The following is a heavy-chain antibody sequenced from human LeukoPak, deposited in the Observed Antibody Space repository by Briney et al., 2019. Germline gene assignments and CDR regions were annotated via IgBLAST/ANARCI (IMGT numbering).Heavy chain of an antibody. J-gene: IGHJ3*02. D-gene: IGHD3-3*01. CDR2: INAGNGNT. Sequence: RASVKVSCKASGYTFTSYAMHWVRQAPGQRLEWMGWINAGNGNTKYSQKFQGRVTITRDTSASTAYMELSRLRSDDTAVYYCARVSRFLEWTHDAFDIWGQGTMVTVSS. V-gene: IGHV1-3*01. CDR3: ARVSRFLEWTHDAFDI. CDR1: GYTFTSYA.